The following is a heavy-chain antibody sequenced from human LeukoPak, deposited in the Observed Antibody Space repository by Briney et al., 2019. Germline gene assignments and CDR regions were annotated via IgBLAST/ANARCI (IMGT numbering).Heavy chain of an antibody. CDR1: GFTFSNAW. CDR2: ISSSSSYI. D-gene: IGHD6-13*01. V-gene: IGHV3-21*04. Sequence: GGSLRLSCAASGFTFSNAWMSWVRQAPGKGLEWVSSISSSSSYIYYADSVKGRFTISRDNAKNSLYLQMNSLRAEDTALYYCAKEAAAAGTGEDWGEGTLVTVSS. CDR3: AKEAAAAGTGED. J-gene: IGHJ4*02.